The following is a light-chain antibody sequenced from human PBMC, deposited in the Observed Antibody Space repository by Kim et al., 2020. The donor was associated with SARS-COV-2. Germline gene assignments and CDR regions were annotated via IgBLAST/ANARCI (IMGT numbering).Light chain of an antibody. CDR1: QRFSSTY. CDR3: QQYGSSPLT. J-gene: IGKJ4*01. CDR2: GTS. Sequence: SPRERATIACRASQRFSSTYFAWYQHKPGRAPRLLIEGTSSRATGIPDRFSGSGSGTDFTLTIGRLEPEDSALYYCQQYGSSPLTFGGGTKVDIK. V-gene: IGKV3-20*01.